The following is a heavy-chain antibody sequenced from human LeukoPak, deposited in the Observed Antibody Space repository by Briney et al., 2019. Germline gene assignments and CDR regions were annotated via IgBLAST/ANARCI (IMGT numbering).Heavy chain of an antibody. CDR3: ARTDTSGWSRPLDC. CDR1: GFTFSRYA. D-gene: IGHD6-19*01. J-gene: IGHJ4*02. Sequence: PGVSLRLSCAASGFTFSRYALHWVRQAPGKGLEWVAVISSDESNKYYAGSVEGRFTISRDNYNNTLLLQMNSLRAEDTAVYYCARTDTSGWSRPLDCWGQGTLVTVSS. V-gene: IGHV3-30-3*01. CDR2: ISSDESNK.